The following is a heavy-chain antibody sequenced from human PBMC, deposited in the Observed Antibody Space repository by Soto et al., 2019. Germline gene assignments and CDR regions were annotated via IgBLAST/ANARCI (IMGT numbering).Heavy chain of an antibody. J-gene: IGHJ1*01. CDR2: INAGNGNT. CDR3: ARAGGSSSWYFWYFQH. CDR1: GYTFTSYS. Sequence: ASVKVACKASGYTFTSYSMHWVRQAPGQRLEWMGWINAGNGNTKYSQKFQGRVTITRDTSASTAYMELSSLRSEDTAVYYCARAGGSSSWYFWYFQHWGQGTLVTVS. V-gene: IGHV1-3*01. D-gene: IGHD6-13*01.